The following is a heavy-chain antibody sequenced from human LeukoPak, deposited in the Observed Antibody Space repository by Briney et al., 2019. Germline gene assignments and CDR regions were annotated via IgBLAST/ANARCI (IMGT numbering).Heavy chain of an antibody. D-gene: IGHD3-22*01. V-gene: IGHV4-38-2*02. Sequence: SETLSLTCTVSGYSISSGYYWGWIRQPPGKGLEWIGSIYHSGSTYYNPSLKSRVTISVDTSKNQFSLKLSSVTAADTAVYYCARGTPYDSSGYYYMYYYYYMDVWGKGTTVTVSS. CDR1: GYSISSGYY. J-gene: IGHJ6*03. CDR3: ARGTPYDSSGYYYMYYYYYMDV. CDR2: IYHSGST.